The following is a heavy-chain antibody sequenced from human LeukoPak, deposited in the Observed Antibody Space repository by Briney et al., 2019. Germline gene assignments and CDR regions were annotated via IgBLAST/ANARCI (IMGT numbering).Heavy chain of an antibody. CDR3: ARVRGNSCDY. D-gene: IGHD6-13*01. V-gene: IGHV1-2*02. Sequence: ASVTVSCKTSGYTVSDYYMHWVRQAPGQGLEWMGWLRGDTGDTGSPQKFKGRVTMTRDTATNTAYMQLSRLTYDDTAMYFCARVRGNSCDYRGQGTLVTVSS. J-gene: IGHJ4*02. CDR1: GYTVSDYY. CDR2: LRGDTGDT.